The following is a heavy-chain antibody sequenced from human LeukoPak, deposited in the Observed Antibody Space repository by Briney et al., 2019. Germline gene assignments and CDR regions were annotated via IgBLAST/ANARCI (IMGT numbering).Heavy chain of an antibody. CDR2: IKQDGSEK. Sequence: AGGSLRLSCAASGFTFSSYWMSWVRQAPGKGLEWVANIKQDGSEKYYVDSVKGRFTISRDNAKNSLYLQMNSLRAEDTAVYYCASDRTPYCGGDCYFDYWGQGTLVTVSS. V-gene: IGHV3-7*03. CDR3: ASDRTPYCGGDCYFDY. CDR1: GFTFSSYW. J-gene: IGHJ4*02. D-gene: IGHD2-21*02.